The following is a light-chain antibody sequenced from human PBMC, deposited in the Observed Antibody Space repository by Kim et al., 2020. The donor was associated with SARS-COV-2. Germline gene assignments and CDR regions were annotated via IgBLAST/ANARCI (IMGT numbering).Light chain of an antibody. CDR3: QQSYNSPT. CDR2: GAS. Sequence: EIVLTQSPGILSLSPGDGATLTCRASQSVSSTYLAWYQQKSGQAPRLLLYGASKRAAGIPDRFSGGGSGTDFTLTISGLEPEDFAVYFCQQSYNSPTFGQGTRVEIK. CDR1: QSVSSTY. V-gene: IGKV3-20*01. J-gene: IGKJ1*01.